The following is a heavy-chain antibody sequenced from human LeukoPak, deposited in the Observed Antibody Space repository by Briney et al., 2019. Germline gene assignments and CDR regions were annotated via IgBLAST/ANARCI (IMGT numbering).Heavy chain of an antibody. CDR2: INPSGDTT. CDR1: GYTFTSYY. V-gene: IGHV1-46*01. J-gene: IGHJ4*02. D-gene: IGHD3-16*01. Sequence: GASVKVSCKASGYTFTSYYMHWVRQAPGQGLEWMGIINPSGDTTTNTQKVQGRVTMTRDTSTSTVYMELSSLRSEDTAVYYCARSRFERGHFDYWGQGSLVTVSS. CDR3: ARSRFERGHFDY.